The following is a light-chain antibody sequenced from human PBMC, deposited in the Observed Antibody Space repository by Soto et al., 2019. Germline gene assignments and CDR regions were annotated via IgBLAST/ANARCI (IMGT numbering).Light chain of an antibody. CDR3: QQYGSSPPYT. CDR1: RSFSSSY. J-gene: IGKJ2*01. Sequence: EIVLTQSPGTLALSRGERATLSCRASRSFSSSYLAWYQQMPGQAPRLLIYAASSSATGIPDRFSGSGSGTDLSLTISRLEPEDSAVYYCQQYGSSPPYTFGHGSKLEIK. V-gene: IGKV3-20*01. CDR2: AAS.